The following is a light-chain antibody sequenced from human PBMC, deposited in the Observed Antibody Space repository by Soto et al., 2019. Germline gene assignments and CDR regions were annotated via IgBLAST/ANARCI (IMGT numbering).Light chain of an antibody. CDR1: QSVSSN. Sequence: EIVMTQSPATLSVSPGERATLSCRASQSVSSNLAWYQQKPGQAPRLLIYGASTRATGVPARFSGSGSGTEFTLTISSLQSEDFEVYSCQQYNNWPPYTFGQGTKLEIK. J-gene: IGKJ2*01. V-gene: IGKV3-15*01. CDR3: QQYNNWPPYT. CDR2: GAS.